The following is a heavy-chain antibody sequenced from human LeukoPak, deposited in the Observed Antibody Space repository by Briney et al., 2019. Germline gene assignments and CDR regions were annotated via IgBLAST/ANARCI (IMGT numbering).Heavy chain of an antibody. D-gene: IGHD3-10*01. CDR1: GGSISSSSYY. J-gene: IGHJ4*02. CDR2: IYYSGST. V-gene: IGHV4-39*01. Sequence: PSETLSLTCTVSGGSISSSSYYWGWLRQPPGKGLEWIGSIYYSGSTYYNPSLKSRVTISVDTSKNQFSLKLSSVTAADTAVYYCATPIGGYYYGSGEGYWGQGTLVTVSS. CDR3: ATPIGGYYYGSGEGY.